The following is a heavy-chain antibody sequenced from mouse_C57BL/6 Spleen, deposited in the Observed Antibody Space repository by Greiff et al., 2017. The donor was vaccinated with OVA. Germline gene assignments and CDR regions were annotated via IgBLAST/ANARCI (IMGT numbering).Heavy chain of an antibody. D-gene: IGHD1-1*01. CDR2: ISYDGSN. Sequence: EVKLMESGPGLVKPSQSLSLTCSVTGYSITSGYYWNWIRQFPGNKLEWMGYISYDGSNNYNPSLKNRISITRDTSKNQFFLKLNSVTTEDTATYYCARAGSSYEAMDYWGQGTSVTVSS. CDR3: ARAGSSYEAMDY. V-gene: IGHV3-6*01. CDR1: GYSITSGYY. J-gene: IGHJ4*01.